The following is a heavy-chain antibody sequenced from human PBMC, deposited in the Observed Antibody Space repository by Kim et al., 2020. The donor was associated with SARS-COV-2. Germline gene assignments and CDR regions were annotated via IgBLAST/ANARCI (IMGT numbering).Heavy chain of an antibody. D-gene: IGHD3-22*01. Sequence: DGETIDAPKFEGRVTMTEDTSTDTAYMELSSLRSEDTAVYYCATGLILEYWGQGTLVTVSS. V-gene: IGHV1-24*01. CDR3: ATGLILEY. CDR2: DGET. J-gene: IGHJ4*02.